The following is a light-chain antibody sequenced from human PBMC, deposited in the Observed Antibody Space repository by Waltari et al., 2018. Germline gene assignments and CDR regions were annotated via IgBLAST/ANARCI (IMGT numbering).Light chain of an antibody. CDR1: QGISSY. CDR2: AAS. CDR3: QQLNSYPLT. Sequence: DIQLTQSPSFLSASVGDRVTITCRASQGISSYLAWYQQKPGKAHKLLIYAASNLQSGVPSRFSGSGSGTEFTLTISSLQPEDFATYYCQQLNSYPLTFGGGTKVEIK. V-gene: IGKV1-9*01. J-gene: IGKJ4*01.